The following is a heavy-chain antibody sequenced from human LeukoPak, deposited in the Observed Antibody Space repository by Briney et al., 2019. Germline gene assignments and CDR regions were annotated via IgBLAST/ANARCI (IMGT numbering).Heavy chain of an antibody. V-gene: IGHV3-23*01. D-gene: IGHD3-10*01. CDR1: GFTFSSYA. CDR3: AKWDYSDSGGYPDPSNDF. CDR2: ISCSGYNT. Sequence: GGSLRLSCAASGFTFSSYAMSWVRQAPGKGLVWVSAISCSGYNTYYADSVKGRFTISRDNSRTTLYLHMNSLRGEDTAVSYCAKWDYSDSGGYPDPSNDFWGQRTLVTVSS. J-gene: IGHJ4*02.